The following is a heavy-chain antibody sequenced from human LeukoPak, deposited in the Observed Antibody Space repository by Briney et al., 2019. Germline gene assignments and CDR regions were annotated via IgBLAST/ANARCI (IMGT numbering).Heavy chain of an antibody. CDR2: IKQDGSEK. CDR3: ARAVAGTLFAFDI. V-gene: IGHV3-7*01. J-gene: IGHJ3*02. Sequence: GGSLRLSCAASGFTFSSNWMSWVRQAPGKGLEWVANIKQDGSEKYYVDSVKGRFTISRDNAKNSLYLQMNSLRAEDTAVYYCARAVAGTLFAFDIWGQGTMVTVSS. D-gene: IGHD6-19*01. CDR1: GFTFSSNW.